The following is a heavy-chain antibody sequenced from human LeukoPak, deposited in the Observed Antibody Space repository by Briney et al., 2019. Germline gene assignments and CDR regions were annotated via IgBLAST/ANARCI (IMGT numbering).Heavy chain of an antibody. D-gene: IGHD6-13*01. Sequence: PSETLSLTCAVYGGSFSGYYWSWIRQPPGNGLEWIGEINHSGSTNYNPSLKSRVTISVDTSKNQFSLKLSSVTAADTAVYYCARGPHVYSSSWYRVWFDPWGQGTLVTVSS. V-gene: IGHV4-34*01. J-gene: IGHJ5*02. CDR1: GGSFSGYY. CDR2: INHSGST. CDR3: ARGPHVYSSSWYRVWFDP.